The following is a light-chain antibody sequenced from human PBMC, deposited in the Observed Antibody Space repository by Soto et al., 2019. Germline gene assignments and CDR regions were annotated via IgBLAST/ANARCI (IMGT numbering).Light chain of an antibody. CDR3: QQRSKWPLT. CDR1: QSVTSNA. Sequence: EIVLTQSPGTLSLSPGERATLSCRASQSVTSNALAWYQQKPGQAPRLLIYGVSSRATGIPDRFSGSGSGTDFTLTISSLEPEDFAVYYCQQRSKWPLTFGGGTKVDNK. J-gene: IGKJ4*01. V-gene: IGKV3D-20*02. CDR2: GVS.